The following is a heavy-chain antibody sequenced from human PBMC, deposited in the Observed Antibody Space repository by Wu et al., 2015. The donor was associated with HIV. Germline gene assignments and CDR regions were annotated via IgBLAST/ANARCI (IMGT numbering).Heavy chain of an antibody. CDR2: MNPRSGNT. J-gene: IGHJ4*02. Sequence: QIQLAQSGPEVKKPGASVKVSCKASGYTFTSYDINWVRQATGQGLEWMGWMNPRSGNTGYAQKFQGRVTMTRDTSISTANMELSSLRSEDTAVYYCARQRAYTSGWYIFDYWGQGTLVTVSS. CDR3: ARQRAYTSGWYIFDY. CDR1: GYTFTSYD. V-gene: IGHV1-8*01. D-gene: IGHD6-19*01.